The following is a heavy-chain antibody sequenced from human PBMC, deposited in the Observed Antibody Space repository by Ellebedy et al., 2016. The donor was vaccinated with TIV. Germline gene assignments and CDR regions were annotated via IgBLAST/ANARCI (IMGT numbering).Heavy chain of an antibody. V-gene: IGHV2-70*04. Sequence: SGPTLVKPTETLTLTCTLSGLSVNSDGMRLVWIRQPPGKALEWLARIVWDDDTFYTTSLRTRLTISKATSKNQVILTMTVMEPVDTATYYCARISRDAFDVWGQGAVVTVSS. CDR3: ARISRDAFDV. CDR1: GLSVNSDGMR. CDR2: IVWDDDT. J-gene: IGHJ3*01.